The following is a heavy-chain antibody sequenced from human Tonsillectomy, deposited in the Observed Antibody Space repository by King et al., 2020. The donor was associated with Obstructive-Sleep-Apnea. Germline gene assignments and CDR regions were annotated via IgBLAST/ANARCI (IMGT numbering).Heavy chain of an antibody. J-gene: IGHJ5*02. V-gene: IGHV3-15*01. CDR2: IKSKTDGGTT. CDR3: TTDGCSSTSCYDNWFDP. CDR1: GFTFSNAW. Sequence: VQLVESGGGLVKPGGSLRLSCAASGFTFSNAWMSWVRQAPGKGLEWVGRIKSKTDGGTTDYAAPVKGRFIILRDDSKHTLYLQMNSLKTEDTAVYYCTTDGCSSTSCYDNWFDPWGQGTLVTVSS. D-gene: IGHD2-2*01.